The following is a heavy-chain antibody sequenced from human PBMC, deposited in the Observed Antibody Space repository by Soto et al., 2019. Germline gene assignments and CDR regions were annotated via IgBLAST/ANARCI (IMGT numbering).Heavy chain of an antibody. V-gene: IGHV1-69*13. Sequence: ASVKVSCKASGGTFSSYAISWVRQAPGQGLEWMGGIIPIFGTANYAQKFQGRVTITADESTSTAYMELSSLRSEDTAVYYCARDSSRQGQQFVDSTAYYCYGMDVWGQRTTVTVSS. D-gene: IGHD6-13*01. CDR2: IIPIFGTA. J-gene: IGHJ6*02. CDR1: GGTFSSYA. CDR3: ARDSSRQGQQFVDSTAYYCYGMDV.